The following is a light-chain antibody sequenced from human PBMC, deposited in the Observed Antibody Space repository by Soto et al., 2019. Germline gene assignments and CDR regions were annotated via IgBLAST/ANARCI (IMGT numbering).Light chain of an antibody. CDR3: QQRSDWFT. V-gene: IGKV3D-20*02. Sequence: EIVMTHSPATLSVSPGERATLSCRASQSVSSSFLAWYQQKPVQAPRLLIYGASNRATGIPVRFSGSGSGTDFTLTISSLEPEDFALYYCQQRSDWFTFGHGTRLEIK. J-gene: IGKJ5*01. CDR2: GAS. CDR1: QSVSSSF.